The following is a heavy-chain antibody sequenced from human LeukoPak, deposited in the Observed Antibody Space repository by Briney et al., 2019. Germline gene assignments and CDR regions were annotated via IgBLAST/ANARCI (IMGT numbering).Heavy chain of an antibody. Sequence: GGSLRLSCAASGFTFSSYEMNWVRQAPGKGLEWVSSISSSSSYIYYADSVKGRFTISRDNAKNSLYLQMNSLRAEDTAVYYCARCGGGDYTEYYYYYYMDVWGKGTTVTVSS. D-gene: IGHD4-17*01. V-gene: IGHV3-21*01. J-gene: IGHJ6*03. CDR2: ISSSSSYI. CDR1: GFTFSSYE. CDR3: ARCGGGDYTEYYYYYYMDV.